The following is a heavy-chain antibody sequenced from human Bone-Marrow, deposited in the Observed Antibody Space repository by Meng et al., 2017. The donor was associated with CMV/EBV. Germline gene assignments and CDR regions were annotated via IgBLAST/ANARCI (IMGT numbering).Heavy chain of an antibody. J-gene: IGHJ6*02. D-gene: IGHD6-6*01. CDR2: ISGSGGST. V-gene: IGHV3-23*01. CDR3: AKDIRAAARLRAHIGNYGMDV. CDR1: GFTFSDYY. Sequence: GESLKISCAASGFTFSDYYMSWIRQAPGKGVEWVSAISGSGGSTYYADSVKGRFTISRDNSKNTLYLQMNSLRAEDTAVYYCAKDIRAAARLRAHIGNYGMDVWGQGTTVTVSS.